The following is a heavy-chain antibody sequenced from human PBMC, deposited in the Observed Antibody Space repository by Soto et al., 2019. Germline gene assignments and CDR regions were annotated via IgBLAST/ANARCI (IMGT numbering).Heavy chain of an antibody. CDR3: ASEVSSTDGMDV. D-gene: IGHD2-15*01. V-gene: IGHV4-39*01. J-gene: IGHJ6*02. CDR2: IYYTGNT. CDR1: GDSSVSSSSYY. Sequence: SETLSLTCTVSGDSSVSSSSYYWGWIRQPPGKGLEWIGSIYYTGNTFYSPSFRSRLTISVDTSKSQFSLKLRPVTAADTATYYCASEVSSTDGMDVWGQGTTVTVSS.